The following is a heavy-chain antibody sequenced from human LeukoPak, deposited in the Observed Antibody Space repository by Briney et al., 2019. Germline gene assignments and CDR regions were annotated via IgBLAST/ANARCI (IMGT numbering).Heavy chain of an antibody. J-gene: IGHJ6*02. D-gene: IGHD3-16*01. CDR2: ISYDGGNK. CDR3: AIWGSSSYYGMDV. Sequence: GGSLRLSCAASGFTFSSYGMHWVRQAPGKELEWVAVISYDGGNKYYADSVKGRFTISRDDSKNTLYLQMNSLRAEDTAVYYCAIWGSSSYYGMDVWGQGTTVTVSS. V-gene: IGHV3-30*03. CDR1: GFTFSSYG.